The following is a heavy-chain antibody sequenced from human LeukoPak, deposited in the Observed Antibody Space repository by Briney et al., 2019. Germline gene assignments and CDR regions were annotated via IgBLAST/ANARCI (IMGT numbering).Heavy chain of an antibody. Sequence: SVKVSCKASGGTFSSYAISWVRQAPGQGLEWMGGIIPIFGTANYAQKFQGRVTMTEDTYTDTAYMELSSLRSEDTAVYYCATGSSGTTTFDYWGQGTLVTVSS. D-gene: IGHD1-1*01. J-gene: IGHJ4*02. CDR2: IIPIFGTA. V-gene: IGHV1-69*06. CDR1: GGTFSSYA. CDR3: ATGSSGTTTFDY.